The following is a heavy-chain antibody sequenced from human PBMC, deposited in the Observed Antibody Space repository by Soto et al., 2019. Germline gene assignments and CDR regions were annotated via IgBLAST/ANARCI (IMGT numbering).Heavy chain of an antibody. CDR3: TTDSSGYNPDAFDI. Sequence: LRLSCAASGFTFSNAWMSWVRQAPGKGLEWVGRIKSKTDGGTTDYAAPVKGRFTISRDDSKNTLYLQMNSLKTEDTAVYYCTTDSSGYNPDAFDIWGQGTMVTVSS. V-gene: IGHV3-15*01. D-gene: IGHD3-22*01. J-gene: IGHJ3*02. CDR1: GFTFSNAW. CDR2: IKSKTDGGTT.